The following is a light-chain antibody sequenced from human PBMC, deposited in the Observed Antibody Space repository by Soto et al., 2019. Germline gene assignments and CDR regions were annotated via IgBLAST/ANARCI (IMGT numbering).Light chain of an antibody. J-gene: IGKJ3*01. Sequence: EIVLTQSPGTLSLSPGERATLSCRASQSVSSSYLAWYQQKPGQAPRLLIYGASSRATGIPDRFSGSGSGTDFTFTISRLEPEDFAVYYCQQYGSSPVVTFGPGTKVD. V-gene: IGKV3-20*01. CDR3: QQYGSSPVVT. CDR1: QSVSSSY. CDR2: GAS.